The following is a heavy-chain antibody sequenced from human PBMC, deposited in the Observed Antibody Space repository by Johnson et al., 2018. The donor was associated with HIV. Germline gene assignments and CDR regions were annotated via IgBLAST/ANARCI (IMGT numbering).Heavy chain of an antibody. D-gene: IGHD1-26*01. CDR3: ARGLRVGAIDAFDI. J-gene: IGHJ3*02. V-gene: IGHV3-15*01. Sequence: VQVVESGGGLVKPGGSLRLSCAASGFFFSNAWKSWVRQAPGKGLEWVGRIKSKTDGGTRDYAAPVKGRFTIARDDSKNILYLQMNSLKTEDSAVYYCARGLRVGAIDAFDIWGQGTTVTVSS. CDR2: IKSKTDGGTR. CDR1: GFFFSNAW.